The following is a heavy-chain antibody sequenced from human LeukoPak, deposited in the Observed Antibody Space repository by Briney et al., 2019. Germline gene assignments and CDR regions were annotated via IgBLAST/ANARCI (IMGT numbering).Heavy chain of an antibody. J-gene: IGHJ3*02. CDR2: IYYSGST. Sequence: PSETLSLTCTVSGGSISSYYWSWIRQPPGKGLEWIGYIYYSGSTNYNPSLKSRVTISVDTSKNQFSLKLSSVTAADTAVYYCARDSGYHHASAFDIWGQGTMVTVSS. V-gene: IGHV4-59*12. CDR3: ARDSGYHHASAFDI. CDR1: GGSISSYY. D-gene: IGHD3-22*01.